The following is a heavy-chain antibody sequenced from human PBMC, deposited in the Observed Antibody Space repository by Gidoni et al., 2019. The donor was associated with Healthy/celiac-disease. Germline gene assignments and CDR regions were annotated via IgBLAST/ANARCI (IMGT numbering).Heavy chain of an antibody. Sequence: QVQLQESGPGLVKPSQTLSLTCTVSGGSISSGGYYWSWIRQHPGKGLEWIGYIYYSGSTYYNPSLKSRVTISVDTSKNQFSLKLSSVTAADTAVYYCARARGYSYGPTVDYVDYWGQGTLVTVSS. CDR2: IYYSGST. D-gene: IGHD5-18*01. CDR3: ARARGYSYGPTVDYVDY. CDR1: GGSISSGGYY. J-gene: IGHJ4*02. V-gene: IGHV4-31*03.